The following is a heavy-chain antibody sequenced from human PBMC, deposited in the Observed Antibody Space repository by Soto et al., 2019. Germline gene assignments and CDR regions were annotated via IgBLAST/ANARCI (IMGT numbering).Heavy chain of an antibody. Sequence: GGSLRLSCAASGFTFSSYSMNWVRQAPGKGLEWVSSISSSSSYIYYADSVKGRFTISRDNAKNSLYLQMNSLRAEDTAVYYCARDGYDYIWGSYHPLDDWGQGTLVTVSS. CDR1: GFTFSSYS. J-gene: IGHJ4*02. CDR3: ARDGYDYIWGSYHPLDD. D-gene: IGHD3-16*02. CDR2: ISSSSSYI. V-gene: IGHV3-21*01.